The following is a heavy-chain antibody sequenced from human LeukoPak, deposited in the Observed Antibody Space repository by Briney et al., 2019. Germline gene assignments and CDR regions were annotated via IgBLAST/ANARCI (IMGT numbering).Heavy chain of an antibody. J-gene: IGHJ4*02. CDR2: ISSSGSTV. D-gene: IGHD5-24*01. CDR1: GFTFSSYE. V-gene: IGHV3-48*03. Sequence: PGGSLRLSCAASGFTFSSYEMNWVRQAPGKGLEWVSYISSSGSTVYYADSVKGRFTISRDNAKNSLYLQMISLRAEDTAVYYCARVGGRWLQLDYWGQGTLVTVSS. CDR3: ARVGGRWLQLDY.